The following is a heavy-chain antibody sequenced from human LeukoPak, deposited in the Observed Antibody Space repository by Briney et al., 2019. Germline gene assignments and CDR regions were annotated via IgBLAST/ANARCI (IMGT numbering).Heavy chain of an antibody. V-gene: IGHV3-23*01. CDR1: GFTFSSSA. CDR2: ISASGGST. CDR3: AREGDGYNMYFDY. J-gene: IGHJ4*02. D-gene: IGHD5-24*01. Sequence: PGGSLRLSCAASGFTFSSSAMSWVRQVPGKGLEWVSGISASGGSTSYADSVRGRFTISRDNSKNTLYLQMNSLRAEDTAVYYCAREGDGYNMYFDYWGQGTLVTVSS.